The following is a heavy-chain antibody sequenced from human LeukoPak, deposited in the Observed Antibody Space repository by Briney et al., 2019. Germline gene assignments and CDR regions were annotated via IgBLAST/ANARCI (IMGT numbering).Heavy chain of an antibody. J-gene: IGHJ2*01. CDR1: GYSISSGYY. V-gene: IGHV4-38-2*01. CDR2: IYYSGST. D-gene: IGHD3-10*02. Sequence: SETLSLTCAVSGYSISSGYYWGWIRQPPGKGLGWIGSIYYSGSTYYNPSLKSRVTISVDTSKNQFSLRLSSVTAADTAMFYCARHYVSPVGNLWYFDLWGRGTLVTVSS. CDR3: ARHYVSPVGNLWYFDL.